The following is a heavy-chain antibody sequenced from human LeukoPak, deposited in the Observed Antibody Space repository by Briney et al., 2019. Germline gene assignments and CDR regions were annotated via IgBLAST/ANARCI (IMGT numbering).Heavy chain of an antibody. CDR1: GFTFSSYW. D-gene: IGHD2-15*01. CDR3: ATGYCSGSSCYRAFEY. V-gene: IGHV3-74*01. CDR2: INSDGTTT. J-gene: IGHJ4*02. Sequence: GGSLRLSCAASGFTFSSYWLHWVRQAPGKGLAWVSRINSDGTTTSYADSVKGRFTNSRDNAKNTLCLQMNSLRAEDTAVYYCATGYCSGSSCYRAFEYWGQGTLVTVSS.